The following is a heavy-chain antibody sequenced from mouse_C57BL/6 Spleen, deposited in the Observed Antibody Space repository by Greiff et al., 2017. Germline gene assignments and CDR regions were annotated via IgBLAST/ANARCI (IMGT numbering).Heavy chain of an antibody. J-gene: IGHJ1*03. V-gene: IGHV1-7*01. D-gene: IGHD1-1*01. CDR1: GYTFTSYW. CDR3: ARYGSSYWYFDV. Sequence: QVHVKQPGAELAKPGASVKLSCKASGYTFTSYWMHWVKQRPGQGLEWIGYINPSSGYTKYNQKFKDKATLTADKSSSTAYMQLSSLTYEDSAVYYCARYGSSYWYFDVWGTGTTVTVSS. CDR2: INPSSGYT.